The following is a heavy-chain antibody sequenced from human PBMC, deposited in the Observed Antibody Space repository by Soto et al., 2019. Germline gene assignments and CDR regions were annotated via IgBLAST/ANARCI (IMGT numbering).Heavy chain of an antibody. D-gene: IGHD3-9*01. J-gene: IGHJ4*02. Sequence: QVQLQQWGAGLLKPSETLSLTCAVYGGSFSGYYWSWIRQPPGKGLEWIGEINHSGSTNYNPSLKSRVTRSVDTSKNQFSLKLSSVTAADTAVYYCARGFRDRVRNKRRTIEFDYWGQGTLVTVSS. CDR1: GGSFSGYY. V-gene: IGHV4-34*01. CDR3: ARGFRDRVRNKRRTIEFDY. CDR2: INHSGST.